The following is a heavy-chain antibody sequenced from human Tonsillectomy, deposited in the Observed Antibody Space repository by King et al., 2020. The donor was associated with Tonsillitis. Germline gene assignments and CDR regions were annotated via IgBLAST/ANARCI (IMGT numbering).Heavy chain of an antibody. CDR2: IYSGGST. CDR1: GFTVSSNY. V-gene: IGHV3-53*01. D-gene: IGHD1-26*01. CDR3: ARGLGATNHYYSYYYMDV. Sequence: QLVQSGGGLIQPGGSLRLSCAASGFTVSSNYMSWVRQAPGKGLEWGSVIYSGGSTYYADSVKGRFTISRDNSKNTPHLQRNSLRAEDTAVYYCARGLGATNHYYSYYYMDVWGKGTPVTVSS. J-gene: IGHJ6*03.